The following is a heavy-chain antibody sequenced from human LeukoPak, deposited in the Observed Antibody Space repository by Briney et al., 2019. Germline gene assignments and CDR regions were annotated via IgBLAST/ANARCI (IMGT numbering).Heavy chain of an antibody. D-gene: IGHD3-10*01. CDR1: GGSISSYY. Sequence: KPSETLSLTCTVSGGSISSYYWSWIRLPPGKGLEWIGYLSKSGNTNYSPSLKSRVTISVDTSKNQFSLRLSSVTAADTAVYLCARYVVSGSGRFYFDYWGQGSLVTVSS. CDR2: LSKSGNT. J-gene: IGHJ4*02. V-gene: IGHV4-4*08. CDR3: ARYVVSGSGRFYFDY.